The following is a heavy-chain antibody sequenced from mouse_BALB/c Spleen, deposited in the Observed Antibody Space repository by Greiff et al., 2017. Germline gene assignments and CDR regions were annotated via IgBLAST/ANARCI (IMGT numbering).Heavy chain of an antibody. CDR2: IWAGGST. CDR1: GFSLTSYG. CDR3: AIHDGYYPWFAY. V-gene: IGHV2-9*02. D-gene: IGHD2-3*01. Sequence: VMLVESGPGLVAPSQSLSITCTVSGFSLTSYGVHWVRQPPGKGLEWLGVIWAGGSTNYNSALMSRLSISKDNSKSQVFLKMNSLQTDDTAMYYCAIHDGYYPWFAYWGQGTLVTVSA. J-gene: IGHJ3*01.